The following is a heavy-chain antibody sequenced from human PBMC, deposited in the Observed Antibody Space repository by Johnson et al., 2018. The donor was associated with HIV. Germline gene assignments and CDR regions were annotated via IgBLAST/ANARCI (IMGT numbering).Heavy chain of an antibody. J-gene: IGHJ3*02. CDR3: ARACSAAHCYSAQAFDI. V-gene: IGHV3-33*01. CDR1: GFTFSSYG. D-gene: IGHD2-15*01. CDR2: IWYDGSNK. Sequence: VQLVESGGGVVQPGRSLRLSCAASGFTFSSYGMHWVRQAPGKGLEWVAVIWYDGSNKYYADSVKGRFTISRDNSKNTLYLQMNSLRAEDTAVYYCARACSAAHCYSAQAFDIWGQGTMVTVSS.